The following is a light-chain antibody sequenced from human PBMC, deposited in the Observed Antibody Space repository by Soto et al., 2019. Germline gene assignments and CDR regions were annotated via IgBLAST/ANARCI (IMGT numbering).Light chain of an antibody. CDR2: DAS. Sequence: IQLTQSPSSLPASVGDRVTITCGARQGISSYLGWYQQKPGKAPNLLIYDASTLHSGVPSRFSGGGSGTDFTLTISSLQPEDFATYYCQQVNVYPSTFGGGTKVDIK. CDR3: QQVNVYPST. V-gene: IGKV1-9*01. J-gene: IGKJ4*01. CDR1: QGISSY.